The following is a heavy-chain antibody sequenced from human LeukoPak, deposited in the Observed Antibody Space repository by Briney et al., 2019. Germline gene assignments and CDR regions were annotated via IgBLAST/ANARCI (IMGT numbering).Heavy chain of an antibody. V-gene: IGHV3-15*01. Sequence: PGGSLRLSCAASGFTFKYAWMTWVRHAPGKGPEWVGRIKSKTDGETTDYAAAVKSRFSLSRDDSKNMVYLQMTSLKTDDTAVYYCTTLVGAPTYWGQGTPVTVSS. CDR2: IKSKTDGETT. J-gene: IGHJ4*02. CDR3: TTLVGAPTY. CDR1: GFTFKYAW. D-gene: IGHD1-26*01.